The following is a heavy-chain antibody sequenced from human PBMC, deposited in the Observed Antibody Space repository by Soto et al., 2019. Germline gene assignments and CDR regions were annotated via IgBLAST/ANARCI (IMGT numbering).Heavy chain of an antibody. CDR3: AKDLRPGTTAEYFQH. V-gene: IGHV3-23*01. CDR1: GFTFSSYA. Sequence: VGSLRLSCAASGFTFSSYAMSWVRQARGKGLEWVSAISGSGGSTYYADSVKGRFTISRDNSKNTLYLQMNSLRAEDTAVYYCAKDLRPGTTAEYFQHWGQGTLVTVSS. D-gene: IGHD1-7*01. J-gene: IGHJ1*01. CDR2: ISGSGGST.